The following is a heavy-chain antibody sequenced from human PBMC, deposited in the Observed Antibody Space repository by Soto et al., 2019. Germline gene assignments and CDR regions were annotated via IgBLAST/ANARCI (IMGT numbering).Heavy chain of an antibody. CDR2: IYYST. J-gene: IGHJ4*02. D-gene: IGHD6-19*01. V-gene: IGHV4-59*01. Sequence: QVQLQESGPGLVKPLETLSLTCTVSGGSISGYYWSWIRQPPGKGLEWIGYIYYSTNYNPSLKSRVTISIDTSKNQLSLKLTSVTAADTAVYYCARTSPVAGGFDYWGQGTLVTVSS. CDR3: ARTSPVAGGFDY. CDR1: GGSISGYY.